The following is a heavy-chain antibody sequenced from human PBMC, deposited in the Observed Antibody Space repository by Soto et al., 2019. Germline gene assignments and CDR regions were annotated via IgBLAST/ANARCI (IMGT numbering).Heavy chain of an antibody. CDR3: ARMLAVNYYYYYVDV. CDR2: ILSSDDK. CDR1: GFSLRNARMG. V-gene: IGHV2-26*01. J-gene: IGHJ6*03. D-gene: IGHD3-10*01. Sequence: QVTLKESGPVLVKPTETLTLTCTVSGFSLRNARMGVSWIRQPPGKALEWLAHILSSDDKSYNTSLKGRLALSKDTSKSQVVLTMTDMDPVDTATYFCARMLAVNYYYYYVDVWGEGTTVTVSS.